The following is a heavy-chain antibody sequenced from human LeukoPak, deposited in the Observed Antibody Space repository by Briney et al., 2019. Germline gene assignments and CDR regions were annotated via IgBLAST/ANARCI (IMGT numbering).Heavy chain of an antibody. V-gene: IGHV3-23*01. CDR1: GFTFSSYA. CDR2: ISGSGGST. D-gene: IGHD2-2*01. J-gene: IGHJ4*02. Sequence: GGSLRLSCAASGFTFSSYAMSWVRQAPGKGLEWVSAISGSGGSTYYADSVKGRFTISRDNSKNTLYLQMNSLRAEDTAVYYCAEGDLGYCSSTSCNDYWGQGTLVTVSS. CDR3: AEGDLGYCSSTSCNDY.